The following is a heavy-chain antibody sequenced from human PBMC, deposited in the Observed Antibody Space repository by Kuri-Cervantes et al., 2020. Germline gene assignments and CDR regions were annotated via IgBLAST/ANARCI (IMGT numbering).Heavy chain of an antibody. V-gene: IGHV1-69*13. J-gene: IGHJ4*02. CDR2: IIPIFGTA. CDR3: ARDYGVYSSGRIDY. D-gene: IGHD6-19*01. Sequence: SVKVSCKASGGTFSSYAISWVRQAPGQGLEWMGGIIPIFGTANYAQKFQGRVTITADESTSTDYMELRSLRSDDTAVYYCARDYGVYSSGRIDYWGQGTLVTVSS. CDR1: GGTFSSYA.